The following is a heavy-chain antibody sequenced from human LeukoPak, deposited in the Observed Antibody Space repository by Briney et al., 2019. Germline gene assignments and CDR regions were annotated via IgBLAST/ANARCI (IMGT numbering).Heavy chain of an antibody. CDR2: IYYSGST. J-gene: IGHJ4*02. V-gene: IGHV4-61*01. D-gene: IGHD6-13*01. Sequence: PSQTLSLTCTVSGGSISSGSYYWSWIRQPPGKGLEWIGYIYYSGSTNYNPSLKSRVTISVDTSKNQFSLKLSSVTAADTAVYYCARDDGYSSSPFDYWGQGTLVTVSS. CDR3: ARDDGYSSSPFDY. CDR1: GGSISSGSYY.